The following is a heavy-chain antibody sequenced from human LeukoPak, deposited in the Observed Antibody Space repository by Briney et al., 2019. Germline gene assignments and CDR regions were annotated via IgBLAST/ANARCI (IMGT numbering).Heavy chain of an antibody. V-gene: IGHV3-53*01. CDR1: GFTVSSNS. CDR3: ARGEDYCDSIGQPHEYFRN. Sequence: GGSLRLSCAASGFTVSSNSMSWVRQAPGKGLEWVSVIYSIGSTSYADSAKGRFTISRDNSKNTLYLRMNSLRDEDTAVYYCARGEDYCDSIGQPHEYFRNWGQGTLVTVSS. CDR2: IYSIGST. J-gene: IGHJ1*01. D-gene: IGHD3-22*01.